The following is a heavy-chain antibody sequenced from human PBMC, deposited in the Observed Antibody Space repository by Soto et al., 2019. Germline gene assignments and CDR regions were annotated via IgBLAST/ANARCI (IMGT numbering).Heavy chain of an antibody. D-gene: IGHD3-9*01. CDR2: ITWNSVAL. Sequence: VQLVESGGGLVRPGGSLRLSCAASGFTFDDHAMHWVRQAPGKGLEWISAITWNSVALDYAAAVKGRFTISRDNTKNSLYLQMNSLRPEDTALYYCAKERVRDFDGWGKGTLVTVSS. CDR1: GFTFDDHA. CDR3: AKERVRDFDG. V-gene: IGHV3-9*01. J-gene: IGHJ4*02.